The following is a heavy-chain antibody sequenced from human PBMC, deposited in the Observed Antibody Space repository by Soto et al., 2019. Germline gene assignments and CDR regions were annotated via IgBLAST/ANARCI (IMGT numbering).Heavy chain of an antibody. Sequence: QVQLVESGGGVVQPGRSLRLSCAVSGFTVSTYGMHWVRQAPGKGLEWVAVISRDGGTKYYADSVKGRFTISRDNSRNTLFLEKNSLRGDDMAVYYCTGEVASGYWGQGTLVNVSS. D-gene: IGHD2-8*02. CDR3: TGEVASGY. CDR1: GFTVSTYG. CDR2: ISRDGGTK. J-gene: IGHJ4*02. V-gene: IGHV3-30*03.